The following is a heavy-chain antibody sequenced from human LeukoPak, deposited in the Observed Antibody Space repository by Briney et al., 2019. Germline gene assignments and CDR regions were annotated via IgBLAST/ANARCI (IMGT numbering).Heavy chain of an antibody. D-gene: IGHD3-10*01. Sequence: GGSLRLSCAASGFTFSSYWMSWVRQAPGKGLEWVANIKQDGSEKYYVDSVKGRFTISRDNAKNSLYLQMNSLRAEDTAVYYCARDGITMVRVTFDYWGQGTLVTVSS. V-gene: IGHV3-7*01. CDR3: ARDGITMVRVTFDY. CDR1: GFTFSSYW. CDR2: IKQDGSEK. J-gene: IGHJ4*02.